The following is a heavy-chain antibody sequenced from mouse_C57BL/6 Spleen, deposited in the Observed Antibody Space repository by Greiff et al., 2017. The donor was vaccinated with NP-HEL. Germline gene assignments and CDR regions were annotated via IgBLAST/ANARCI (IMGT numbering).Heavy chain of an antibody. CDR1: GYSITSGYY. J-gene: IGHJ3*01. D-gene: IGHD2-3*01. Sequence: DVKLQESGPGLVKPSQSLSLTCSVTGYSITSGYYWNWIRQFPGNKLEWMGYISYDGSNNYNPSLKNRISITRDTSKNQFFLKLNSVTTEDTATYYCARDDGYSPWFAYWGQGTLVTVSA. V-gene: IGHV3-6*01. CDR2: ISYDGSN. CDR3: ARDDGYSPWFAY.